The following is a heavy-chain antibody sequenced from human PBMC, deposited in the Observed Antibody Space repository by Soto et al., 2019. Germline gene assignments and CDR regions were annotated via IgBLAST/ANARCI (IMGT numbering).Heavy chain of an antibody. J-gene: IGHJ4*02. CDR3: ARVTAAAGLAYFDY. D-gene: IGHD6-13*01. Sequence: SETLSLTCTVSGGSISSGDYYWSWIRQPPGKGLEWIGYIYYSGSTYYNPSLKSRVTISVDTSENQFSLKLSSVTAADTAVYYCARVTAAAGLAYFDYWGQGTLVTVSS. CDR2: IYYSGST. CDR1: GGSISSGDYY. V-gene: IGHV4-30-4*01.